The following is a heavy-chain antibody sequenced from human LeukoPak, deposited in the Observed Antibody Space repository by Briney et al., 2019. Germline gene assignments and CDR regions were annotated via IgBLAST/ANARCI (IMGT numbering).Heavy chain of an antibody. CDR2: IYHSGGT. Sequence: PSETLSLTCAVSGYSISSGYYWGWIRQPPGKGLEWIGSIYHSGGTYYNPSLKSRVTISVDTSKNQFSLKLSSVTAADTAVYYCAREGGDIVVVPEDYWGQGTLVTVSS. V-gene: IGHV4-38-2*02. CDR3: AREGGDIVVVPEDY. D-gene: IGHD2-2*01. J-gene: IGHJ4*02. CDR1: GYSISSGYY.